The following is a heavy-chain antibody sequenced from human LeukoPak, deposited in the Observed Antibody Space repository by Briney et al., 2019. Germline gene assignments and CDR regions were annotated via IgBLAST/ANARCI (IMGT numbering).Heavy chain of an antibody. CDR2: IKQDGSEK. V-gene: IGHV3-7*01. J-gene: IGHJ4*02. D-gene: IGHD3-3*01. Sequence: PGGSLRLSCAASGFTFSSYWMSWVRQAPGKGLEWVANIKQDGSEKYYVDSVKGRFTISRDNAKNSLYLQMNSLRAEDTAVYYCVRWSGTYPLYYLDYWGQGTLVTVSS. CDR3: VRWSGTYPLYYLDY. CDR1: GFTFSSYW.